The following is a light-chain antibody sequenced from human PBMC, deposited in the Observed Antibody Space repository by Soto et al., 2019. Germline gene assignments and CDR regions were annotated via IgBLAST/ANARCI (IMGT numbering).Light chain of an antibody. CDR1: QSISSSY. V-gene: IGKV3-20*01. CDR2: GAS. Sequence: EIVLTQSPGTLSLSPGKRATLSCRASQSISSSYLAWYQQRPGQAPRLLIYGASSRDTGIPDRFSGSGSWTEFTLTISRLEPEDFAVYYCQQYGSSSWTFGQGTKMEIK. J-gene: IGKJ1*01. CDR3: QQYGSSSWT.